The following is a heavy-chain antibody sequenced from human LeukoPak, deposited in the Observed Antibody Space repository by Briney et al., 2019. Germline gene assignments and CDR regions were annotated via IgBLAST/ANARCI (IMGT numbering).Heavy chain of an antibody. CDR3: ARIGAGVVNTYFFDY. J-gene: IGHJ4*02. Sequence: GGSLRLSCAASGFTFDEHAMHWGRQGPGTGLEWVSGIRWDRSRIGYADSVKGRFTISTDNAKTSLCLQMNSLRAEDTALYYCARIGAGVVNTYFFDYQGQGAPVTASS. D-gene: IGHD3-3*01. CDR2: IRWDRSRI. V-gene: IGHV3-9*01. CDR1: GFTFDEHA.